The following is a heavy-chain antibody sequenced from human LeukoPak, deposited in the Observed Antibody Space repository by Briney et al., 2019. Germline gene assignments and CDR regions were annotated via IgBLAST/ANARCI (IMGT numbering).Heavy chain of an antibody. CDR1: GFIFSSYA. CDR3: AKDPGFWVYGDYGHYFDY. Sequence: GGSLRLSCAASGFIFSSYAMTWVRQAPGKGLEWGSAISGSGDSTYYADSVKGRFTISRDKSKNTLYLQMNSLRAEDTAVYYCAKDPGFWVYGDYGHYFDYWGQGTLVTVSS. V-gene: IGHV3-23*01. D-gene: IGHD4-17*01. CDR2: ISGSGDST. J-gene: IGHJ4*02.